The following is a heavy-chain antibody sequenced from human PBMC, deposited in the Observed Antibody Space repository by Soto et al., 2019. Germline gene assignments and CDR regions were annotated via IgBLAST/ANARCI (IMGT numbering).Heavy chain of an antibody. CDR1: GFTFSSYA. J-gene: IGHJ6*02. CDR3: AKDPRLLWFGESGMDV. Sequence: GSLRLSCAASGFTFSSYAMSWVRQAPGKGLEWVSAISGSGGSTYYADSVKGRFTISRDNSKNTLYLQMNSLRAEDTAVYYCAKDPRLLWFGESGMDVWGQGTTVTVSS. CDR2: ISGSGGST. D-gene: IGHD3-10*01. V-gene: IGHV3-23*01.